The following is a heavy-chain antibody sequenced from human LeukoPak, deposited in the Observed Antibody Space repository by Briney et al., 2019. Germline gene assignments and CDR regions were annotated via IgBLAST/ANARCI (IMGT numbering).Heavy chain of an antibody. Sequence: ASVKVSCKASGYTFNSYNISWVRQAPGQGLEWMAWISTYNGNTNYALKVQGRATMTTDTSTSTAYMELRSLRSDDTAVYYCARVLRYDFWSAYYFDYWGQGTLVTVSS. CDR1: GYTFNSYN. CDR2: ISTYNGNT. J-gene: IGHJ4*02. V-gene: IGHV1-18*01. D-gene: IGHD3-3*01. CDR3: ARVLRYDFWSAYYFDY.